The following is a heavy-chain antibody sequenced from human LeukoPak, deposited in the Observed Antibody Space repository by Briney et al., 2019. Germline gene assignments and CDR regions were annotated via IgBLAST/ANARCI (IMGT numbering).Heavy chain of an antibody. CDR2: LYHSGST. Sequence: SETLSLTCSVSGGSISGYYWSWIRQPPGKGLEWIGELYHSGSTNYNPSLKSRVTLSVGTSKNHFSLKLSSVTAADTAVDYCAMPHCSSTSCYMGQGTYYFDYWGQGTLVTVSS. J-gene: IGHJ4*02. D-gene: IGHD2-2*02. V-gene: IGHV4-34*01. CDR3: AMPHCSSTSCYMGQGTYYFDY. CDR1: GGSISGYY.